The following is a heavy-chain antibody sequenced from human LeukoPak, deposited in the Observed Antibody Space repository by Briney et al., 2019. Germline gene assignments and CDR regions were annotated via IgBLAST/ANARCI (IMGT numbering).Heavy chain of an antibody. J-gene: IGHJ4*02. CDR1: GFTFSSYA. V-gene: IGHV3-30*01. CDR3: ARAGHFDY. D-gene: IGHD2-8*02. CDR2: ISYDGSNK. Sequence: GRSLRLSCAASGFTFSSYAMHWVRQAPGKGLEWVAVISYDGSNKYYADSVKGRFTISRDNSKNTLHLQMNSLRAEDTAVYYCARAGHFDYWGQGTLVTVSS.